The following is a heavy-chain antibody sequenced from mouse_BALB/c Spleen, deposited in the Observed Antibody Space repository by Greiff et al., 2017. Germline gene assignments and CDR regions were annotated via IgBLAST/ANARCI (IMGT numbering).Heavy chain of an antibody. CDR3: ARKVGIYYGTLYAMDY. CDR1: GFSLTSYG. Sequence: QVQLQQSGPGLVQPSQSLPITCTVSGFSLTSYGVHWVRQSPGKGLEWLGVIWSGGSTDYNAAFISRLSISKDNSKSQVFFKMNSLQANDTAIYYCARKVGIYYGTLYAMDYWGQGTSVTVSS. D-gene: IGHD1-1*01. CDR2: IWSGGST. J-gene: IGHJ4*01. V-gene: IGHV2-2*02.